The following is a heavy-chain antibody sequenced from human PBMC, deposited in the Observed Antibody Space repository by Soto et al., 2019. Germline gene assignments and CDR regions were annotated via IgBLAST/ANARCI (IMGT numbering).Heavy chain of an antibody. CDR3: ARLSGDYYFDN. Sequence: QVQLQESGPGLVKPSETLSLTCTVSGDSVSSGNSYWSWVRQPPGKGLEWIAYIYHTGIAFYNPSVKSRVTLSVDTSKIQFSLQLNSVTAADTAIYYCARLSGDYYFDNWGQGTLVTVSS. V-gene: IGHV4-61*01. CDR2: IYHTGIA. D-gene: IGHD1-26*01. J-gene: IGHJ4*02. CDR1: GDSVSSGNSY.